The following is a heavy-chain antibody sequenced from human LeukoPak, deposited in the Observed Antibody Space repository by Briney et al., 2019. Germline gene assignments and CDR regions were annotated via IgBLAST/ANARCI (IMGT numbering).Heavy chain of an antibody. CDR2: IDWDDDK. CDR1: GFSLSTSGMC. D-gene: IGHD3-9*01. Sequence: PGPTLVKPTQTLTLTCTFSGFSLSTSGMCVSWIRQPPGKALEWLARIDWDDDKYYSTSLKTRLTISKDTSKNQVVLTMTNMDPVDTATYYCARITTGRQVFDYWGQGTLVTVSS. J-gene: IGHJ4*02. V-gene: IGHV2-70*11. CDR3: ARITTGRQVFDY.